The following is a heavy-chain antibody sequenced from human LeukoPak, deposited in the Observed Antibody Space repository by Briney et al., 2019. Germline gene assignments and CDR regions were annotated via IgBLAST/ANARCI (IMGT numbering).Heavy chain of an antibody. CDR1: GFTFSSYS. Sequence: GGSLRLSCAASGFTFSSYSMNWVRQAPGKGLEWVSSISSSSSYIYYADSVKGRFTISRDNAKNSLYLQMNSLRAEDTAVYYCARDEYYYDSSGYPPDYWGQGILVTVSS. CDR2: ISSSSSYI. V-gene: IGHV3-21*01. D-gene: IGHD3-22*01. J-gene: IGHJ4*02. CDR3: ARDEYYYDSSGYPPDY.